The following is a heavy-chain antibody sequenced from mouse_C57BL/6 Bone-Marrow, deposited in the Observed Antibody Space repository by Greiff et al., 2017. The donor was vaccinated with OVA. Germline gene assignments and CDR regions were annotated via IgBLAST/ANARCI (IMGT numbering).Heavy chain of an antibody. J-gene: IGHJ2*01. CDR1: GFTFSSYA. Sequence: EVNVVESGGGLVKPGGSLKLSCAASGFTFSSYAMSWVRQTPEKRLEWVATISDGGSYTYYPDNVKGRFTISRDNAKNNLYLQMSHLKSEDTAMYYCAISSFYFDYWGQGTTLTVSS. D-gene: IGHD1-1*01. CDR2: ISDGGSYT. V-gene: IGHV5-4*03. CDR3: AISSFYFDY.